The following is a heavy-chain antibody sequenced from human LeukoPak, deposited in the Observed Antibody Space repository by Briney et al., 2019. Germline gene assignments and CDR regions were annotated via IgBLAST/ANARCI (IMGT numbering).Heavy chain of an antibody. Sequence: AGGSLRLSCAASGLTSSSHWVSWVRQAPGKRLQWVANINQDGGEKHYVDSVRGRFTISRDNTKNSLYLQMNSLRVEDSAVYYCASNWDYVRGYGMDVWGQGTTVTVSS. J-gene: IGHJ6*02. CDR1: GLTSSSHW. CDR3: ASNWDYVRGYGMDV. D-gene: IGHD1-7*01. CDR2: INQDGGEK. V-gene: IGHV3-7*01.